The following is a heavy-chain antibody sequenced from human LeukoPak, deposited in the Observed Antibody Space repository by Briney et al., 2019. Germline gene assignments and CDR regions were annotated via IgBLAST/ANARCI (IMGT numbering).Heavy chain of an antibody. J-gene: IGHJ4*02. D-gene: IGHD5-18*01. V-gene: IGHV3-33*01. CDR2: IWCDGSNE. CDR3: TRDRGGYTYATFDY. CDR1: GFAFSNYG. Sequence: GGSLRLSCAASGFAFSNYGMHWVRQAPGKGLEWVAVIWCDGSNEKYADSLKGRFTISRDNSKNRLYLQMTSLRAEDTAVYYCTRDRGGYTYATFDYWGLGTLATVSS.